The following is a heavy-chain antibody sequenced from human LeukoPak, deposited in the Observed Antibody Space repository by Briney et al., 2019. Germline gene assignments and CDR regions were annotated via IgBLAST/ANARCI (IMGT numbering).Heavy chain of an antibody. CDR1: GLTFSSYS. Sequence: GGSLRLSCAASGLTFSSYSMSWVRQAPGKGLEWVSYISSSSGTIYYADSVKGRFTISRDNAKNSLYLQMNSLRDEDTAVYYCAKEQPPGSSGWYLGYWGQGTLVTASS. CDR2: ISSSSGTI. CDR3: AKEQPPGSSGWYLGY. D-gene: IGHD6-19*01. V-gene: IGHV3-48*02. J-gene: IGHJ4*02.